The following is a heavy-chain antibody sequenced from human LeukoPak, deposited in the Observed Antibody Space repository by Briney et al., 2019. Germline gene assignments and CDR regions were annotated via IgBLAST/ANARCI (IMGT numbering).Heavy chain of an antibody. CDR1: GFNLSSYG. J-gene: IGHJ4*02. CDR3: ARGRSGWPVDY. D-gene: IGHD6-19*01. V-gene: IGHV3-NL1*01. Sequence: PPGGSLRLSCAASGFNLSSYGMHWVRQAPGKGLEWVSVIYSGGSTYYADSVKGRFTISRDNAKNSLYLQMNSLRAEDTAVYYCARGRSGWPVDYWGQGTLVTVSS. CDR2: IYSGGST.